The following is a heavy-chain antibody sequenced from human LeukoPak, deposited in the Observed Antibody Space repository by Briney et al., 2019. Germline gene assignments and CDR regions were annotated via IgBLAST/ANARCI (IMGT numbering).Heavy chain of an antibody. CDR2: ISGSGGST. V-gene: IGHV3-23*01. Sequence: GGSLRLSCAASGFTFSSYAMSWVRQAPGKGLEWVSAISGSGGSTYYADSVKGRFTISRDNSKNTLYLQMNSLRAEDTAVYYCAKDRDSGSYGDYFDYWGQGTLVTVSS. D-gene: IGHD1-26*01. CDR1: GFTFSSYA. J-gene: IGHJ4*02. CDR3: AKDRDSGSYGDYFDY.